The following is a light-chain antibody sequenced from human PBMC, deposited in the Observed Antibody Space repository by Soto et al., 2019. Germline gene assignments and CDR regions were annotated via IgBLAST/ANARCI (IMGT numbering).Light chain of an antibody. CDR1: QNIGSY. CDR2: AAS. Sequence: DLQMTQSPSSLSASVGDRVTITCRASQNIGSYLNWYHQKPGKAPNVLISAASILHSGVPSRFSGSGSGTDFTLTINGLQPEDFATYYCQQSYTKWTFGQGTKLEI. CDR3: QQSYTKWT. V-gene: IGKV1-39*01. J-gene: IGKJ1*01.